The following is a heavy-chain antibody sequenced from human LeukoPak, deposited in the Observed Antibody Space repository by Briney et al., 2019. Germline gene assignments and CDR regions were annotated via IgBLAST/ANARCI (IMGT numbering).Heavy chain of an antibody. D-gene: IGHD3-3*01. CDR3: ARHVGGSRYYDFWSGFYTDY. Sequence: KPSETLSLTCTVSGGSISSYYWSWIRQPPGKTLEWIGYIYYSGSTNYNPSLKSRVTISVDTSKNQFSLRLSSVTAADTAVYYCARHVGGSRYYDFWSGFYTDYWGQGSLVTVSS. CDR2: IYYSGST. V-gene: IGHV4-59*08. CDR1: GGSISSYY. J-gene: IGHJ4*02.